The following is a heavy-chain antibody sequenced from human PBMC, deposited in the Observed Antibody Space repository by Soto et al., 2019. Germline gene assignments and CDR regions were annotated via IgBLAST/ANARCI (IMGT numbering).Heavy chain of an antibody. J-gene: IGHJ5*02. D-gene: IGHD2-2*01. V-gene: IGHV3-73*01. CDR3: SRLADIVVVPANP. CDR2: IRSKAKNYAT. CDR1: GFSFSDSA. Sequence: ESGGGLVQPGGSLKLSCAASGFSFSDSAIHWVRQASGKGLEWVGRIRSKAKNYATAYAASVNGRFTISRDDSKNTAYLQMNSLKTEDTAVYYCSRLADIVVVPANPWGQGTLVTVSS.